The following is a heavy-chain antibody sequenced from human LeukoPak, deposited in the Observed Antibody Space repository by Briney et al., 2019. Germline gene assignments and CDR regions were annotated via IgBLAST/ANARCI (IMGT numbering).Heavy chain of an antibody. V-gene: IGHV4-59*08. J-gene: IGHJ4*02. CDR3: ARRKRGSGGPFDY. CDR1: GGSISSYY. D-gene: IGHD6-19*01. CDR2: MDYSGST. Sequence: SETLSLTCTVYGGSISSYYWSWIRQSPGTGLEWIGYMDYSGSTAYNPSLRSRVTISIDASKKQFSLELSSVTAADTAIYFCARRKRGSGGPFDYWGQETRVPVSS.